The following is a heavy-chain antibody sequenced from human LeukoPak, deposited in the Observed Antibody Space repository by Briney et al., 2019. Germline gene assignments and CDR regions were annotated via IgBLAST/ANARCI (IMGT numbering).Heavy chain of an antibody. J-gene: IGHJ6*02. CDR3: AREAAVRGVSDTYYYYYYGMDV. CDR1: GGTFSSYA. D-gene: IGHD3-10*01. Sequence: ASVKVSCKASGGTFSSYAISWVRQAPGQGLEWMGRVIPILGIANYAQKFQGRVTITADKSTSTAYMELSSLRSEDTAVYYCAREAAVRGVSDTYYYYYYGMDVWGQGTTVTVSS. V-gene: IGHV1-69*04. CDR2: VIPILGIA.